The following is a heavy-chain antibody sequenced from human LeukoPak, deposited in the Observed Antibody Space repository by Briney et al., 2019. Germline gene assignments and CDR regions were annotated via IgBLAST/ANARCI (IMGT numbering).Heavy chain of an antibody. V-gene: IGHV3-30*04. D-gene: IGHD3-16*01. J-gene: IGHJ5*01. CDR3: ARGRGTSLIGWFDS. CDR2: ISYDGSNK. Sequence: GGSLRLSCAASGFTFSSYAMHWVRQAPGKGLEWVAVISYDGSNKYYADSVKGRFIISRDNLNNTLYLQMHNLRADDAAVYYCARGRGTSLIGWFDSWGQGTLVTVSS. CDR1: GFTFSSYA.